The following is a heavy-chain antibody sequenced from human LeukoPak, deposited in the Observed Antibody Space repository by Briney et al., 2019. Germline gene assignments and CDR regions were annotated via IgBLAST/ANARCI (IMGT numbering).Heavy chain of an antibody. CDR2: ISGNGVTT. J-gene: IGHJ6*02. Sequence: GGSLRLSCAASGFSFSGDYIRWVRQAPGKGLEYVSAISGNGVTTHYTNSVKGRFTISRDNSKNTVYLQMTSLRAEDTAVYYCARDQHCSGGSCYSLAPYGMDVWGQGTTVTVSS. CDR3: ARDQHCSGGSCYSLAPYGMDV. V-gene: IGHV3-64*01. D-gene: IGHD2-15*01. CDR1: GFSFSGDY.